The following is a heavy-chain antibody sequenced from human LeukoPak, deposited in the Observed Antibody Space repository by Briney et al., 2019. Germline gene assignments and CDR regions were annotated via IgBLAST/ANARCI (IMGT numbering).Heavy chain of an antibody. CDR1: GYTFTSYY. V-gene: IGHV1-46*01. CDR3: ARGPDYYDSSGPGYFQH. J-gene: IGHJ1*01. Sequence: GASVKVSCKASGYTFTSYYMHWVRQAPGQGLEWMGLINPSGGSTSYAQKFQGRVTMTRDTSTSTVYMELSSLRSEDTAVYYCARGPDYYDSSGPGYFQHWGQGTLVTVSS. CDR2: INPSGGST. D-gene: IGHD3-22*01.